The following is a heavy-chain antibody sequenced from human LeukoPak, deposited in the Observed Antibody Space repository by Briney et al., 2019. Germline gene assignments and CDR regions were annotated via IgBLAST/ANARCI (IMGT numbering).Heavy chain of an antibody. D-gene: IGHD5-24*01. Sequence: SETLSLTCAVYGGSFSGYYWSWIRQPPGKGLEWIGEINHSGSTNYNPSLKSRVTISVDTSKNQFSLKLSSVTAADTAVYYCARRAFSPPKRWLQPYYFDYWGQGTLVTVSS. CDR1: GGSFSGYY. CDR2: INHSGST. CDR3: ARRAFSPPKRWLQPYYFDY. V-gene: IGHV4-34*01. J-gene: IGHJ4*02.